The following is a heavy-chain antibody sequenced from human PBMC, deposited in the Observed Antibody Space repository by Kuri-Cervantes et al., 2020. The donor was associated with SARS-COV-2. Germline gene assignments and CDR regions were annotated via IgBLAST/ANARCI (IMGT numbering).Heavy chain of an antibody. J-gene: IGHJ4*02. V-gene: IGHV4-34*01. CDR2: INHSGST. CDR1: GGSFSGYY. D-gene: IGHD3-22*01. CDR3: ALRYYYGSSGYEQFDY. Sequence: ESLKISCAVYGGSFSGYYWSWIRQPPGKGLEWIGEINHSGSTNYNPSLKSRVTVSQDTSKNHFSLKLSSVTAADTAVYYCALRYYYGSSGYEQFDYWGQGTLVTVSS.